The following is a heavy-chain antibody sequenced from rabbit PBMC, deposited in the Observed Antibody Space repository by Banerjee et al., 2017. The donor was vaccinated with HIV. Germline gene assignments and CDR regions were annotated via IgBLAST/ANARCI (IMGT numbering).Heavy chain of an antibody. CDR2: IYAGSSGIT. CDR3: ARDPWTSATGYYPYYGMDL. V-gene: IGHV1S45*01. D-gene: IGHD1-1*01. J-gene: IGHJ6*01. CDR1: GFSFSSSYY. Sequence: QEQLEESGGGLVKPEGSLALTCTASGFSFSSSYYMCWVRQAPGKGLEWIACIYAGSSGITYYTSWAKGRFTISKTSSTTVTLQMTSLTAADTATYFCARDPWTSATGYYPYYGMDLWGPGTLVTVS.